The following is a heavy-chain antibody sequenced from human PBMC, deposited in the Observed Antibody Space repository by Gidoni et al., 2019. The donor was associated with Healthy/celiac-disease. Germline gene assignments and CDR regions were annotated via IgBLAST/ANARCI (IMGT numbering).Heavy chain of an antibody. Sequence: QVQLVQSGAEVKKPGSSVKVSCKASGGTFSSYAISWVRQAPGQGLEWMGGIIPIFGTANYAQKFQGRVTITADESTSTAYMELSSLRSEDTAVYYCASNPPRDDILTGYGYASFGNAFDIWGQGTMVTASS. CDR1: GGTFSSYA. CDR3: ASNPPRDDILTGYGYASFGNAFDI. D-gene: IGHD3-9*01. J-gene: IGHJ3*02. CDR2: IIPIFGTA. V-gene: IGHV1-69*01.